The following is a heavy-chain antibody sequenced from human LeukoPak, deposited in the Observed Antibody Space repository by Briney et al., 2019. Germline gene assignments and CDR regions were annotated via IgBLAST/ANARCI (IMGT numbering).Heavy chain of an antibody. Sequence: KPSETLSLTCTVSGYSISSGYYWGWIRQPPGKGLEWIGSIYHSGSTYYNPSLKSRVTISVDTSKNQFSLKLSSVTAADTAVYYCARAHYSGSVISDAFDIWGQGTMVTVSS. CDR3: ARAHYSGSVISDAFDI. CDR2: IYHSGST. D-gene: IGHD3-10*01. V-gene: IGHV4-38-2*02. J-gene: IGHJ3*02. CDR1: GYSISSGYY.